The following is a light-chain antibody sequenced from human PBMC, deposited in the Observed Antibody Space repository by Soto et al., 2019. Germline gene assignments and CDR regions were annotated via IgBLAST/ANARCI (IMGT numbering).Light chain of an antibody. V-gene: IGLV2-11*02. CDR3: CSYAGTDTFVV. J-gene: IGLJ2*01. CDR2: DVT. CDR1: SSDVGGYNY. Sequence: QSALTQPRSVSGSPGQSVTISCTGTSSDVGGYNYVSWYQQYPGKAPELMIYDVTKRPSGVPDRFSGSKSGNTASLTISGLEDEDEAEYYCCSYAGTDTFVVFGGGTKVTVL.